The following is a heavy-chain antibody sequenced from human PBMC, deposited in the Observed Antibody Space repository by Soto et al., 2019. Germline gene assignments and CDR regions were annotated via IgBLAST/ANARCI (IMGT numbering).Heavy chain of an antibody. CDR2: INPSGGST. Sequence: ASVKVSCKASGYTFTSYYMHWVRQAPGQGLEWMGIINPSGGSTSYAQKFQGRVTMTTDKSTNTVHMELRSLRSGDTAVYYCARTSVAQSEDYFEYWGQGTLVTVSS. D-gene: IGHD5-12*01. V-gene: IGHV1-46*01. CDR3: ARTSVAQSEDYFEY. CDR1: GYTFTSYY. J-gene: IGHJ4*02.